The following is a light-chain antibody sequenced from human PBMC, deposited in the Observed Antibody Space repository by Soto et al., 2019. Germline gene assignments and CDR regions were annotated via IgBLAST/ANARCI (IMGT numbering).Light chain of an antibody. CDR1: QSISDW. V-gene: IGKV1-5*01. CDR2: DAS. J-gene: IGKJ1*01. Sequence: DIQMTQSPSTLSASVGDRVTITCRASQSISDWLAWYQQKPGKAPKLLIYDASSLESGVPSRFSGSGSGTEFTLTISSLQPDDFATYYCLQDYNYPRTFGQGTKVEIK. CDR3: LQDYNYPRT.